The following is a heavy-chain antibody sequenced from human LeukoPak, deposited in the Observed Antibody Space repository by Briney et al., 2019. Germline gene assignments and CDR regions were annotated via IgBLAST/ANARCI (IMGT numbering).Heavy chain of an antibody. Sequence: GGSLRLSCAASGFTFSSYSMSWVRQAPGKGLEWVSAISGSGGSTYYADSVKGRFTISKDNSNNTLHLQMNSLRGEDTAVYYCASQNRYYGMDVWGQGTTVTVSS. D-gene: IGHD3-16*02. J-gene: IGHJ6*01. CDR1: GFTFSSYS. V-gene: IGHV3-23*01. CDR2: ISGSGGST. CDR3: ASQNRYYGMDV.